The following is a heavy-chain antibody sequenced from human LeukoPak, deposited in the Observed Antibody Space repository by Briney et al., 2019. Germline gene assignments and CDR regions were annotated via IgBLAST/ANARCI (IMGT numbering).Heavy chain of an antibody. V-gene: IGHV3-30-3*01. CDR1: GFTFSSYA. D-gene: IGHD2-2*01. CDR2: ISYDGSNK. Sequence: PGRSLRLSCAASGFTFSSYAMHWVRQAPGKGLEWVAVISYDGSNKYYADSVKGRFTISRDNSKNTLYLQMNSLRAEDTAVYYCAREGSTHYYYMDVWGKGTTVTVSS. CDR3: AREGSTHYYYMDV. J-gene: IGHJ6*03.